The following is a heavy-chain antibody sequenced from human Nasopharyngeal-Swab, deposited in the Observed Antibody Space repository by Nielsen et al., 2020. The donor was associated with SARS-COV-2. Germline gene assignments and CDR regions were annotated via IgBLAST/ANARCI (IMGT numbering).Heavy chain of an antibody. J-gene: IGHJ4*02. D-gene: IGHD3-22*01. CDR1: GFTFSSYE. Sequence: GGSLRLSCAASGFTFSSYEMNWVRHAPGKGLEWVSYISSSGSTIYYADSVKGRFTISRDNAKNSLYLQMNSLRAEDTAVYYCARVGLHYYDSSGPFDYWGQGTLVTVSS. CDR2: ISSSGSTI. V-gene: IGHV3-48*03. CDR3: ARVGLHYYDSSGPFDY.